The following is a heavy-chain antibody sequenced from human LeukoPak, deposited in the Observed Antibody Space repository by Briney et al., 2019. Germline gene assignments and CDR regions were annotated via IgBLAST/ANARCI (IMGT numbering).Heavy chain of an antibody. D-gene: IGHD3-10*01. CDR3: ARAAPWFGEFDAFDI. V-gene: IGHV4-59*01. J-gene: IGHJ3*02. CDR1: GGSISSYY. CDR2: IYYSGST. Sequence: SETLSLTCTVSGGSISSYYWSWIRQPPGKGLEWIGYIYYSGSTNYNPSLKSRVTISVDTSKNQFSQKLSSVTAADTAVYYCARAAPWFGEFDAFDIWGQGTMVTVSS.